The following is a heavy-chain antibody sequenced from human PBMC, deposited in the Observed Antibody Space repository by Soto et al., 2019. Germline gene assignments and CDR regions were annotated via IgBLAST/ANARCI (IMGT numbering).Heavy chain of an antibody. Sequence: EVQLVESGGGLVKPGGSLRLSCAASGFTFSSYSMNCVRQAPGKGLEWVSSISSSSSYIYYADSVKGRFTISRDNGKNSLYLQMNSLRAEDTAVYYCARDEHAIAEAGKNWFDPWGQGTLVTVSS. CDR3: ARDEHAIAEAGKNWFDP. D-gene: IGHD6-13*01. J-gene: IGHJ5*02. CDR1: GFTFSSYS. CDR2: ISSSSSYI. V-gene: IGHV3-21*01.